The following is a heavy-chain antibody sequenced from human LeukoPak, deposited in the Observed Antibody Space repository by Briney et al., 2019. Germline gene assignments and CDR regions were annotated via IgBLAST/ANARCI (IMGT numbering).Heavy chain of an antibody. CDR2: IYYSGST. J-gene: IGHJ4*02. Sequence: SETLSLTCTVSGGSISSSSYYWGWIRQPPGKGLEWIGSIYYSGSTYYNPSLKSRVTISVDTSKNQFSLKLSSVTAADTAVYYCARDPYYYDSSGYHHPQPFDYWGQGTLVTVSS. CDR1: GGSISSSSYY. CDR3: ARDPYYYDSSGYHHPQPFDY. V-gene: IGHV4-39*07. D-gene: IGHD3-22*01.